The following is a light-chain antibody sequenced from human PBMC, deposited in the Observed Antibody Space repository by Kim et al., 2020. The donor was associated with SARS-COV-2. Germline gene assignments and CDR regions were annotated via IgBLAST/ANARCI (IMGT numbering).Light chain of an antibody. CDR3: SSYARSSTL. CDR2: DVD. V-gene: IGLV2-14*03. J-gene: IGLJ2*01. CDR1: SSDVGGFKY. Sequence: PGQSITISCTGTSSDVGGFKYVSWYQQHPDKAPKLMIFDVDKRPSGVSDRFSASKSGNTASLTISGLQAEDEAEYYCSSYARSSTLFGGGTKVTVL.